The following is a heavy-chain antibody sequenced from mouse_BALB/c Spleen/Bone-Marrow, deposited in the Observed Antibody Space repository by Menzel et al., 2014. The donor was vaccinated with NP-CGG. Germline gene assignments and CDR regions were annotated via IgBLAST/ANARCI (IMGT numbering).Heavy chain of an antibody. Sequence: EVQGVESGGGLVLPGGSLKLSCAASGFTFSSYGMSWVRQTRDKRLELVATINSNGGSTYYPDSVKGRFTISRDNAKNTLYLQMSSLKSEDTAMCYCARERYYGNGRIFEYWGQGTTLTVSS. V-gene: IGHV5-6-3*01. CDR3: ARERYYGNGRIFEY. J-gene: IGHJ2*01. D-gene: IGHD1-1*01. CDR1: GFTFSSYG. CDR2: INSNGGST.